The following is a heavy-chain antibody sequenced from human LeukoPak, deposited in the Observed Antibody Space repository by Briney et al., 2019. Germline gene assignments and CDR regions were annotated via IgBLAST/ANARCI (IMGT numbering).Heavy chain of an antibody. D-gene: IGHD5-24*01. J-gene: IGHJ1*01. CDR2: ISMDGIQE. CDR3: ARGDGYNDAEYLQH. CDR1: GFRFNNYA. Sequence: PGGSLRLSCAASGFRFNNYAMHWVRQPPGTGLEWVAVISMDGIQEYYADSVKGRFTISRDNSKKTLYLQMNSLRVEDTAVYYCARGDGYNDAEYLQHWGQGTLVTVS. V-gene: IGHV3-30*04.